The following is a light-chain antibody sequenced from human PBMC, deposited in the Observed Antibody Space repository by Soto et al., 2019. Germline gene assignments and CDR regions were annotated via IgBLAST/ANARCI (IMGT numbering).Light chain of an antibody. J-gene: IGLJ1*01. Sequence: QSVLTQPASVSGSPGQSITISCTGTSSDVGGYNYVSWYQQHPGKAPKLMIYDVSNRPSGVSNRFSGSKSGNTASLTISGLQAEDEADYYSSSYTSSSPLFVFGTGTKVTVL. CDR1: SSDVGGYNY. CDR2: DVS. CDR3: SSYTSSSPLFV. V-gene: IGLV2-14*01.